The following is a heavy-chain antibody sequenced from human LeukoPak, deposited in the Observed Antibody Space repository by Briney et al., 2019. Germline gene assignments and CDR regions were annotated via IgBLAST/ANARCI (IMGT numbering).Heavy chain of an antibody. CDR2: ISSGGSST. Sequence: GGSLRLSCAASGFTFSSYEMNWVRQAPGKGLEWVSYISSGGSSTHFADSVKGRFIISRDNAKNSLYLQMNSLRAEDTAVYYCARDRGGSWSGSSQHFDYWGQGTLVTVSS. V-gene: IGHV3-48*03. D-gene: IGHD6-13*01. CDR1: GFTFSSYE. J-gene: IGHJ4*02. CDR3: ARDRGGSWSGSSQHFDY.